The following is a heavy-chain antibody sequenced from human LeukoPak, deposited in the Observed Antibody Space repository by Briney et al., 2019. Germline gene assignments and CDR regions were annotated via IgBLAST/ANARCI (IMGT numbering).Heavy chain of an antibody. CDR1: GFTFSDYY. V-gene: IGHV3-11*06. J-gene: IGHJ5*02. Sequence: GGSLRLSCAASGFTFSDYYMSWIRQAPGKGLEWVSYISSSSSYTNYADSVKGRFTISRDNAKNSLYLQMNSLRAEDTAVYYCARDVGSRSGSSSFDPWGQGTLVTVSS. CDR3: ARDVGSRSGSSSFDP. CDR2: ISSSSSYT. D-gene: IGHD3-10*01.